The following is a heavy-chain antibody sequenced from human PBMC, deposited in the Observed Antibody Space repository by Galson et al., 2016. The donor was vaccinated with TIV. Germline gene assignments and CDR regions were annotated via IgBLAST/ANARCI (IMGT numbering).Heavy chain of an antibody. CDR3: AKVGKSGDYSWDAFDV. V-gene: IGHV3-23*01. CDR2: LSLSGAYT. J-gene: IGHJ3*01. D-gene: IGHD1-26*01. Sequence: SLRLSCAASGFSFNFYTMSWVRQAPGKGLEWVSSLSLSGAYTYYADSVKGRFTISRDNSKYTLFLQLNSLRAEDTAIYFCAKVGKSGDYSWDAFDVWGQGTVVTVSS. CDR1: GFSFNFYT.